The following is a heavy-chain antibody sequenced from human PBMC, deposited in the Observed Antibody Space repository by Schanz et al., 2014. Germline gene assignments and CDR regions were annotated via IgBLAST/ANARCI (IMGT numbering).Heavy chain of an antibody. CDR2: IKEDGSQK. J-gene: IGHJ4*02. CDR1: GFSFSVSW. Sequence: DVQLVESGGGLVQPGGSLRLSCEASGFSFSVSWMNWVRQAPGKGLEWVATIKEDGSQKYYLDSVKGRFTISRDNARNSLYLQMTSLRAEDTALYYCTRDRAYHSFDYWGQGTLVTVSS. V-gene: IGHV3-7*01. D-gene: IGHD1-26*01. CDR3: TRDRAYHSFDY.